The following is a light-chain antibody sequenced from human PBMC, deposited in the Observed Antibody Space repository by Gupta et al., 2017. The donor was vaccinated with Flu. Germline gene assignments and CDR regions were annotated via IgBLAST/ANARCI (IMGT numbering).Light chain of an antibody. CDR2: NNK. CDR3: AAWDSSLKVGV. Sequence: RVTISCSGSSSNIGTNNVNWYQHRPGTAPNLVIYNNKQRPSGVPDRFSGFKSGTSASLAITGLQAEDEADYYCAAWDSSLKVGVFGGGTKLTVL. V-gene: IGLV1-44*01. CDR1: SSNIGTNN. J-gene: IGLJ3*02.